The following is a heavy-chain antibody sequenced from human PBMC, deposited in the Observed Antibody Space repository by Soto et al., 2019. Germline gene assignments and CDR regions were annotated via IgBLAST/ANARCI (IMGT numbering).Heavy chain of an antibody. Sequence: ASVKVSCKASGYTFTSYYMHWVRQAPGQGLEWMGIINPSGGSTSYAQKFQGRVTMTRDTSTSTVYMELSSLRSEDTAVYYCARAPMVRGIQDYYYYYGMDVWGQGTTVTVSS. CDR1: GYTFTSYY. CDR2: INPSGGST. J-gene: IGHJ6*02. D-gene: IGHD3-10*01. V-gene: IGHV1-46*01. CDR3: ARAPMVRGIQDYYYYYGMDV.